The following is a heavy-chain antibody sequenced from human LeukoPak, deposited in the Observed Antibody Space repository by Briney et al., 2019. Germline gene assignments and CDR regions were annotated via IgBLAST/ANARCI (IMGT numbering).Heavy chain of an antibody. J-gene: IGHJ4*02. V-gene: IGHV3-30*03. CDR3: ARKYSGTNPFDY. D-gene: IGHD1-26*01. CDR1: GSTFSSYG. Sequence: GGSLRLSCAASGSTFSSYGMHWVRQAPGKGLEWVAVISYDGSNKYYADSVKGRFTISRDLSKNTLYLQMNSLRAEDTALYYCARKYSGTNPFDYWGQGTLVTVSS. CDR2: ISYDGSNK.